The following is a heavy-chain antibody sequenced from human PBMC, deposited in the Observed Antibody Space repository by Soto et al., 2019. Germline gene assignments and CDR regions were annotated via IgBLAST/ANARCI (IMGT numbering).Heavy chain of an antibody. CDR3: ARVVDTAMVGDY. D-gene: IGHD5-18*01. Sequence: EVQLVESGGGLVKPGRSLRLSCSASGFTFGDYALSWFRQAPGKGLEWVGFIRSQPYGGTTEYAASVRGRFTISRDDSNGIAYLQMNSLKTEDPAVFYCARVVDTAMVGDYWGQGTMVTVSS. CDR1: GFTFGDYA. CDR2: IRSQPYGGTT. J-gene: IGHJ4*02. V-gene: IGHV3-49*05.